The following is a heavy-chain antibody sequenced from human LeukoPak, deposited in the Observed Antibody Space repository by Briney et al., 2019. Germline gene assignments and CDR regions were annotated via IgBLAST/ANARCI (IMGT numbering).Heavy chain of an antibody. V-gene: IGHV1-69*04. Sequence: SVKVSCKASGGTFSSYAISWVRQAPGQGLEWMGRIIPIFGMANYAQKFQGRVTITADKSTSTAYMELSSLRSEDTAVYYCAKTASEYYFDYWGQGTLVTVSS. J-gene: IGHJ4*02. CDR1: GGTFSSYA. D-gene: IGHD2-21*02. CDR2: IIPIFGMA. CDR3: AKTASEYYFDY.